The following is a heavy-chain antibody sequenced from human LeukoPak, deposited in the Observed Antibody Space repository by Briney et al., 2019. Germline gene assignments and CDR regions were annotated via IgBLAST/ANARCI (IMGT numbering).Heavy chain of an antibody. D-gene: IGHD3-10*01. CDR2: IYYSGST. J-gene: IGHJ3*02. CDR3: AKSNGYGLIDI. V-gene: IGHV4-59*12. Sequence: PSETLSLTCTVSGGSISFYSWSWIRQPPGKGLEWIGYIYYSGSTNYNPSLKSRLTISLDTSRNQFSLKLNSVTAADTAVYYCAKSNGYGLIDIWGQGTMVTVSS. CDR1: GGSISFYS.